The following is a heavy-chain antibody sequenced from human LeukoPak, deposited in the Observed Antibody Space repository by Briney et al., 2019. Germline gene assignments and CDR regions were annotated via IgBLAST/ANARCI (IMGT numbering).Heavy chain of an antibody. CDR1: GYTFTSYG. Sequence: ASVKVSCKSSGYTFTSYGISWVRQPPGQGLEWMGLISAYSGNTNYAQKLQGRVTMTTDTSTSTAYMELRSLRSDDTAVYYCARGWYSSQNGYYYYYMDVWGKVTTVTVSS. CDR2: ISAYSGNT. CDR3: ARGWYSSQNGYYYYYMDV. J-gene: IGHJ6*03. D-gene: IGHD6-13*01. V-gene: IGHV1-18*01.